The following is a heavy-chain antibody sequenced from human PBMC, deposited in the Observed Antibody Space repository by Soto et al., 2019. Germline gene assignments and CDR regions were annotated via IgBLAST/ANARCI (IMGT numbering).Heavy chain of an antibody. V-gene: IGHV4-4*02. CDR3: VRGGDWKFDF. D-gene: IGHD2-21*02. Sequence: QVQLQESGPGLVKPSGTLSLTCAVSGDSITIDKWWSWVRQSPGKGLAWIGEIHPSGRSNCKPSVKGRIIMSVDKSKSQFSLELRSTTAADTAVYYCVRGGDWKFDFWGQGSLVTVSS. J-gene: IGHJ4*02. CDR1: GDSITIDKW. CDR2: IHPSGRS.